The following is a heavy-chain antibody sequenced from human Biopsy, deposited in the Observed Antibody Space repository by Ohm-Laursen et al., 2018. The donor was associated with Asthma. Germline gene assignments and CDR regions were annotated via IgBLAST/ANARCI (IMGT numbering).Heavy chain of an antibody. J-gene: IGHJ4*02. CDR3: ARDAYGSGLYDDFES. Sequence: GSLRLSCAASGFTFSDYYMSWIRQAPGKGLEWISYINGKSNSIEYADSVKGRFAISRDNAKNSLYLQMNSLRAEDTAVYYCARDAYGSGLYDDFESWGQGTLVTVSS. V-gene: IGHV3-11*01. D-gene: IGHD6-19*01. CDR1: GFTFSDYY. CDR2: INGKSNSI.